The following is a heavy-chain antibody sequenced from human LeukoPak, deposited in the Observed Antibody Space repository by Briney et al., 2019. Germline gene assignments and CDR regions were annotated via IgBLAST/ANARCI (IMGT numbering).Heavy chain of an antibody. CDR3: ARDPDYYDSSGYLDY. CDR1: GFTFSSYG. V-gene: IGHV3-33*08. CDR2: IWYDGSNK. Sequence: QPGGSLRLSCAASGFTFSSYGMHWVRQAPGKGLKWVAVIWYDGSNKYYADSVKGRFTISRDNSKNTLYLQMNSLRAEDTAVYYCARDPDYYDSSGYLDYWGQGTLVTVSS. D-gene: IGHD3-22*01. J-gene: IGHJ4*02.